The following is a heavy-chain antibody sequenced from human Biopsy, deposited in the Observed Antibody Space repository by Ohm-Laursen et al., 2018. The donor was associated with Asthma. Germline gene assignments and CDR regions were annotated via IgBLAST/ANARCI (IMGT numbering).Heavy chain of an antibody. V-gene: IGHV3-30*03. CDR1: GFVFSQSG. J-gene: IGHJ3*02. D-gene: IGHD3-22*01. Sequence: LRLSCAASGFVFSQSGMHWVRQAPGKGLEWVALVSSDGHNKYYEDSVKGRFTISRDNSRNRLYLQINRLTVEDSAVYFCARQSGQDYGDSSGFDIWGQGTKVAVSS. CDR2: VSSDGHNK. CDR3: ARQSGQDYGDSSGFDI.